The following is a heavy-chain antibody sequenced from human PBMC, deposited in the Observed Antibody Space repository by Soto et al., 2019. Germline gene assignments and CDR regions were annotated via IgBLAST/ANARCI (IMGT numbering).Heavy chain of an antibody. CDR2: ISYSGST. V-gene: IGHV4-30-4*01. Sequence: SETLSLTCTVSGGSISSGDYYWSWIRQPPGKGLEWIGYISYSGSTYYNPSLKSRLTISVDTSKNQFSLKLTSVTAADTAVYYCVTLFGAAAPFDYWGQGTLVTVSS. D-gene: IGHD6-13*01. CDR1: GGSISSGDYY. CDR3: VTLFGAAAPFDY. J-gene: IGHJ4*02.